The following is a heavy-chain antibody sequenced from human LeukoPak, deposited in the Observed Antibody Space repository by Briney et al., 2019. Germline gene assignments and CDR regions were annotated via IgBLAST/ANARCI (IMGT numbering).Heavy chain of an antibody. J-gene: IGHJ4*02. CDR2: TSWDGGST. D-gene: IGHD1-26*01. CDR3: AKDKSGSYWGFFDY. CDR1: GFTFDDYT. V-gene: IGHV3-43*01. Sequence: GGSLRLSCAASGFTFDDYTMHWVRQAPGKGLEGVSLTSWDGGSTYYADSVKGRFTISRDNSKNSLYLQMNSLRTEDTALYYCAKDKSGSYWGFFDYWGQGTLVTVSS.